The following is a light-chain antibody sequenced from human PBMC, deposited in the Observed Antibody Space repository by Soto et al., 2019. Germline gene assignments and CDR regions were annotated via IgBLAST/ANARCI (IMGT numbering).Light chain of an antibody. V-gene: IGLV2-14*01. CDR2: DVS. J-gene: IGLJ1*01. Sequence: QSALTQPASVSGAARHAITISCTGTSSDFGIYNSVSWYQQYPGKAPKLMIHDVSNRPSGVSNRFSCSKSGNTASLTISGLQAEDEADYYCSSYTSSSSYVFGSETKVTVL. CDR3: SSYTSSSSYV. CDR1: SSDFGIYNS.